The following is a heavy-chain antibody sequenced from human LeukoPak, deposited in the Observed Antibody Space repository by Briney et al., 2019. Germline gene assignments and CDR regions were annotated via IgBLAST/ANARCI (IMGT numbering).Heavy chain of an antibody. Sequence: GGSLRLSCAASGFTVSSNYMSWVRQAPGKGLEWVSVIYSGGSTYYADSVKGRFTISRDNSKNTLYLQMNSLRAEDTAVYYCAKSGAVAYDYYYMDVWGKGTTVTISS. CDR3: AKSGAVAYDYYYMDV. CDR2: IYSGGST. J-gene: IGHJ6*03. CDR1: GFTVSSNY. V-gene: IGHV3-53*01. D-gene: IGHD6-19*01.